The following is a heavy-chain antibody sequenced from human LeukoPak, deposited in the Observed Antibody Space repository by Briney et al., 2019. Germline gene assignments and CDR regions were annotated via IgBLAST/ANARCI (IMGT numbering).Heavy chain of an antibody. CDR3: ARGVASGGSHRARYYYMDV. CDR2: IYASGSN. Sequence: PSETLSLTCTVSGGSISSYVWSWIRQPAGKGLEWIGRIYASGSNYQNPSLRSRVTMSVDTSKNQFSLKLSSVTAADTAVYYCARGVASGGSHRARYYYMDVWGKGTTVTISS. D-gene: IGHD2-15*01. J-gene: IGHJ6*03. CDR1: GGSISSYV. V-gene: IGHV4-4*07.